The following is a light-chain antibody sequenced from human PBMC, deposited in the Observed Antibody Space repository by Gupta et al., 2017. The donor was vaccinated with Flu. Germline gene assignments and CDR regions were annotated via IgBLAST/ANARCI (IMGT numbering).Light chain of an antibody. CDR1: NIESKN. CDR3: QVWESSNAV. V-gene: IGLV3-9*01. Sequence: SYELTQPLSVSVALGQTARITCGGNNIESKNVHWYQQEPGQAPVLVMYRDGKRPSGIPERFSGSNSGNTATLTISRAQGGDEADYYCQVWESSNAVFGGGTKLTVL. J-gene: IGLJ3*02. CDR2: RDG.